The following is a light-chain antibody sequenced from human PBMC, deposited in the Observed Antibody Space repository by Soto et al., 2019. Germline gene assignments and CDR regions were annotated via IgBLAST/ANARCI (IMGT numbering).Light chain of an antibody. CDR1: QCDLYSSNNKNY. Sequence: DIVMTQSPDSLAVSLGERATINCKSSQCDLYSSNNKNYLAWYQQRPGQPPKLLIYWASTRESGVPDRFSGSGSGTEFTLTITSLQAEDVAVYYCQQYESTPPTFGQGTKLEIK. J-gene: IGKJ2*01. CDR3: QQYESTPPT. CDR2: WAS. V-gene: IGKV4-1*01.